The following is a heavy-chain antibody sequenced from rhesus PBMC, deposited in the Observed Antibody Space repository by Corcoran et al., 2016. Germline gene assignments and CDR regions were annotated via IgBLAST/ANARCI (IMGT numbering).Heavy chain of an antibody. Sequence: QLQLQESGPGLVKPSATLSLPCAVSGGSISRDYWSWIRQPPGTGLDWIGRISGRGGSTDYNPSLKSRVTISTDTSKNEFSRKLSSVTAADTAVYYCARDRPRYLVVITTSEDSYYFDYWGQGGLVTVSS. CDR1: GGSISRDY. CDR3: ARDRPRYLVVITTSEDSYYFDY. CDR2: ISGRGGST. J-gene: IGHJ4*01. V-gene: IGHV4-173*01. D-gene: IGHD3-16*01.